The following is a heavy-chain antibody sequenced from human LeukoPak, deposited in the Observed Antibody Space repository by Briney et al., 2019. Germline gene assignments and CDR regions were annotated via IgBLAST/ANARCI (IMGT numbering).Heavy chain of an antibody. CDR2: ISSSSSYM. CDR1: GFTFSSYA. J-gene: IGHJ3*02. CDR3: ARDLGYYDSSGYYSDAFDI. D-gene: IGHD3-22*01. V-gene: IGHV3-21*01. Sequence: GGSLRLSCAASGFTFSSYAMHWVRQAPGKGLEWVSSISSSSSYMYYADSVKGRFTISRDNAKNSLYLQMNSLRAEDTAVYYCARDLGYYDSSGYYSDAFDIWGQGTMVTVSS.